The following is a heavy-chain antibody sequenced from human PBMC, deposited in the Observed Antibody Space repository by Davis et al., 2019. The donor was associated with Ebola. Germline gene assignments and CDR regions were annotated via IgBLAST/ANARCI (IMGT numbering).Heavy chain of an antibody. D-gene: IGHD1-26*01. V-gene: IGHV3-48*03. CDR2: ITTSHTE. CDR1: GSPFSSFE. CDR3: GREGVGTPGWVDP. J-gene: IGHJ5*02. Sequence: PGRPLRLSCAASGSPFSSFEINWFRQAPGTGLEWLSHITTSHTEYYADSVKRPFTISRDNARDSAYLQINNLRPEDTAGYYCGREGVGTPGWVDPWGQGTLVTVSS.